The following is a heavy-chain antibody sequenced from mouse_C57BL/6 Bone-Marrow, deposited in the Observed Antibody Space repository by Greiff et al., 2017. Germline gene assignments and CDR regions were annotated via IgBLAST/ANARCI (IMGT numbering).Heavy chain of an antibody. CDR2: IRSKSNNYAT. CDR1: GFSFNTYA. J-gene: IGHJ3*01. CDR3: VRPSYYYGSTFAY. Sequence: EVQLVESGGGLVQPKGSLKLSCAASGFSFNTYAMNWVRQAPGKGLEWVARIRSKSNNYATYYADSVKDRFTISRDDSESMLYLQMNNLKTEDTAMYYCVRPSYYYGSTFAYWGQGTLVTVSA. D-gene: IGHD1-1*01. V-gene: IGHV10-1*01.